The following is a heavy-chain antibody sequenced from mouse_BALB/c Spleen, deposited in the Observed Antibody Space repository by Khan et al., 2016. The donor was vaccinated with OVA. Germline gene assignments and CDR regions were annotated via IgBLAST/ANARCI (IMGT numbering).Heavy chain of an antibody. J-gene: IGHJ2*01. CDR1: GYSITSDYA. CDR3: ARSGTISTVVATDFDS. V-gene: IGHV3-2*02. CDR2: IKYSGST. D-gene: IGHD1-1*01. Sequence: EVQLQESGPGLVKPSQSLSLTCTVTGYSITSDYAWNWIRQFPGNKLEWMGYIKYSGSTSYNPSLKSRISITRNTSQNQFSLQLSSVNTEDTATYYCARSGTISTVVATDFDSWGQGTTLTVSS.